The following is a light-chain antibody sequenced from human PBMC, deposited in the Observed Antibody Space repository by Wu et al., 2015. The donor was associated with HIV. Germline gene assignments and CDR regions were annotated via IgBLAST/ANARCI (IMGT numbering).Light chain of an antibody. CDR1: QRIDD. J-gene: IGKJ5*01. Sequence: EVVMTQSPAILSVSPGDRATLSCRASQRIDDVAWYQQKPGQAPRLLIYATFTRASGIPARFSGSGSGTEFTLTISSMQSEDFAIYSCKQYNKWPITFGQGTRLEIK. CDR2: ATF. V-gene: IGKV3-15*01. CDR3: KQYNKWPIT.